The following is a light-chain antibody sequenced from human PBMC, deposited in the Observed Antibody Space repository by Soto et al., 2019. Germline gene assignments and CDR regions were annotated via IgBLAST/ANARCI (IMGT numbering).Light chain of an antibody. CDR2: DAS. Sequence: EIVLTQSPGTLSLSPGERATLSCRTSQTVSSSFLAWYQQTPGQAPSLLIYDASIRATDIPDRFTGSGSGTDFTLTISRLEPEDFAVYYCHQYGYLGTFGQGTKVDIK. J-gene: IGKJ1*01. CDR3: HQYGYLGT. V-gene: IGKV3-20*01. CDR1: QTVSSSF.